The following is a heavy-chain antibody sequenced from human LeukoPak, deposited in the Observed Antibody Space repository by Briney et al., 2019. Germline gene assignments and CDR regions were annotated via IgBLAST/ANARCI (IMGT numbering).Heavy chain of an antibody. V-gene: IGHV3-74*03. CDR2: IDGGGRTT. CDR1: GFTFSDYW. J-gene: IGHJ5*02. Sequence: GGSLRLSCAASGFTFSDYWMHWVRQVSGKGLVWVSRIDGGGRTTAYADSVKGRFSISRDNAKSTLYLQMNSLRAEDTAVYYCLQYDSGNTWGQGTLVTVSS. D-gene: IGHD3-10*01. CDR3: LQYDSGNT.